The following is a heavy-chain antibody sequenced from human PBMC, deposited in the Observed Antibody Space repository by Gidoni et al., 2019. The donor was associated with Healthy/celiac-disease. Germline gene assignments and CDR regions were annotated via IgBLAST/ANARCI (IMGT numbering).Heavy chain of an antibody. Sequence: EVQLLESGGGLVQPGGSLRLSCAASGFPFSSYAMSWVRQAPGKGLEWVSAISGSGGSTYYADSVKGRFTISRDNSKNTLYLQMNSLRAEDTAVYYCATSSSGWYYFDYWGQGTLVTVSS. CDR3: ATSSSGWYYFDY. CDR2: ISGSGGST. D-gene: IGHD6-19*01. V-gene: IGHV3-23*01. J-gene: IGHJ4*02. CDR1: GFPFSSYA.